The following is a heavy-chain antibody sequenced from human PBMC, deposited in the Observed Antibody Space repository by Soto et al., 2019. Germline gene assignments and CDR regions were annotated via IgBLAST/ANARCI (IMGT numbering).Heavy chain of an antibody. V-gene: IGHV6-1*01. Sequence: QVQLQQSGPVLVKPSQTLSLTCAISGDSVSSNSAVWNWIRQSPSRGLEWLGRTYYRYIWQNEFELSVKSRMTINPDASKNQFSLQLNSVTPEDTAMYYCARLVGNSWLDHWGQGTLVTVSS. CDR1: GDSVSSNSAV. D-gene: IGHD6-6*01. CDR2: TYYRYIWQN. CDR3: ARLVGNSWLDH. J-gene: IGHJ5*02.